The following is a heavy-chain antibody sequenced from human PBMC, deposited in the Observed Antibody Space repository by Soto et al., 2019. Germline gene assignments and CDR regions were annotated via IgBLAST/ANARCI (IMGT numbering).Heavy chain of an antibody. V-gene: IGHV1-69*13. Sequence: SVKVSCKASGGTFGNLGISWLRQAPGQGLEWMGGTIPIFDTPHYAEKFRDRLTITADATSTAYMELTSLSSEQTATYYCARDREDGSGTKYNWFDSWGQGTLVTVSS. D-gene: IGHD3-10*01. CDR2: TIPIFDTP. CDR3: ARDREDGSGTKYNWFDS. CDR1: GGTFGNLG. J-gene: IGHJ5*01.